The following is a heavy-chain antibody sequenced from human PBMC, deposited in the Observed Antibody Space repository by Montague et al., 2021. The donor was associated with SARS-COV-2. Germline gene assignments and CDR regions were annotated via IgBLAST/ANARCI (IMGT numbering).Heavy chain of an antibody. J-gene: IGHJ3*02. Sequence: SETLSLTCTVSGGSISSTNYYWGWIRQPPGKGLEWIGSISYGGSTYYKSSLKIRVTISVDTSKNQFSLRLSSVTAADTAVYYCSIHITVSGNAFDIWGQVNMVTVPS. V-gene: IGHV4-39*01. CDR1: GGSISSTNYY. CDR2: ISYGGST. CDR3: SIHITVSGNAFDI. D-gene: IGHD3-10*01.